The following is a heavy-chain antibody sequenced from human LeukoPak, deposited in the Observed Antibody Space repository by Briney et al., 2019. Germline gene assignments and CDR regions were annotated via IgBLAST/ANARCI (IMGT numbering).Heavy chain of an antibody. CDR1: GGTFSSYA. J-gene: IGHJ3*02. Sequence: SVKVSCKASGGTFSSYAISWVRQAPGQGLEWMGRIIPILGIANCAQKFQGRVTITADKSTSTAYMELSSLRSEDTAVYYCARDQDIVVVPAVMGGAFDIWGQGTMVTVSS. CDR3: ARDQDIVVVPAVMGGAFDI. V-gene: IGHV1-69*04. CDR2: IIPILGIA. D-gene: IGHD2-2*01.